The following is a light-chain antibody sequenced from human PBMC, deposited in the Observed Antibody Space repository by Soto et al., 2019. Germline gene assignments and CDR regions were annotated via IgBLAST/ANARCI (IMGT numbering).Light chain of an antibody. J-gene: IGKJ4*01. CDR2: AAS. CDR1: QGISNY. CDR3: QKYTNVPA. Sequence: DIQMTQSPSSLSASVGDRVTITCRASQGISNYLAWYQQIPGKVPKLLISAASTLQSGVPSRFSGSGSGTDFNLTISSRQPEDVATYYCQKYTNVPAFGGGTKVELK. V-gene: IGKV1-27*01.